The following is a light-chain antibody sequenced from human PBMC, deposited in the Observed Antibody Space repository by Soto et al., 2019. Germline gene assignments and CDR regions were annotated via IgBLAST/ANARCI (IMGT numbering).Light chain of an antibody. J-gene: IGKJ2*01. V-gene: IGKV3-20*01. Sequence: EIVLTQSPGTLSLSPGERGTLSCRASQSISSTYLAWYQQKPGQAPRLLIYGASRRATGIPDRFSGSGSGTDFTLTISRLEPEDLAVYYCHQYGSSPYTFGQGTKLEIK. CDR3: HQYGSSPYT. CDR2: GAS. CDR1: QSISSTY.